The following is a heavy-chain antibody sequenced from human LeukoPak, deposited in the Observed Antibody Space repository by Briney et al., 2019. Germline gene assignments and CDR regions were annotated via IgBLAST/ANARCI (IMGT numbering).Heavy chain of an antibody. CDR3: ARQTLGYCSGGSCLGWFDP. J-gene: IGHJ5*02. D-gene: IGHD2-15*01. CDR1: GGSISSSSHY. Sequence: TSETLSLTCTVSGGSISSSSHYWGWIRQPPGKGLEWIGSIYYSGSTYYNPSLKSRVTISVDTSKNQFSLKLSSVTAADTAVYYCARQTLGYCSGGSCLGWFDPWGQGTLVTVSS. V-gene: IGHV4-39*07. CDR2: IYYSGST.